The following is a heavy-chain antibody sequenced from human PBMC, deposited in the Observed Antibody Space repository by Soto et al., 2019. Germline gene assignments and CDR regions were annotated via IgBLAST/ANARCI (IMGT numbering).Heavy chain of an antibody. CDR1: GGSISSSSYY. V-gene: IGHV4-39*01. CDR2: IYYSGST. J-gene: IGHJ5*02. CDR3: ARRGFGPCSDFWSGYYTSPWFDP. D-gene: IGHD3-3*01. Sequence: SETLSLTCTVSGGSISSSSYYWGWIRQPPGKGLEWIGSIYYSGSTYYNPSLKSRVTISVDTSKNQFSLKLSSVTAADTAVYYCARRGFGPCSDFWSGYYTSPWFDPWGQGTLVTVSS.